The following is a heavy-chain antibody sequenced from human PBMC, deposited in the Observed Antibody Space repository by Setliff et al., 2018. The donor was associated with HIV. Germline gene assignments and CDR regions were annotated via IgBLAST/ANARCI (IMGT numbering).Heavy chain of an antibody. CDR1: GFTFSSYW. J-gene: IGHJ4*02. CDR2: IKQDGSEK. Sequence: ETLSLSCAASGFTFSSYWMSWVRQAPGKGLEWVANIKQDGSEKYYVDSVRGRFTISRDNAKNSLYLQMNSLGVEDTALYYCARSDWYHGSGSHDYWGQGTLVTVSS. CDR3: ARSDWYHGSGSHDY. D-gene: IGHD3-10*01. V-gene: IGHV3-7*01.